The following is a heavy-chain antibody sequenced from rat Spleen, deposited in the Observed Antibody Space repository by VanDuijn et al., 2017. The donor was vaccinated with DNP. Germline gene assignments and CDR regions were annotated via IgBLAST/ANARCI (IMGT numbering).Heavy chain of an antibody. V-gene: IGHV5-20*01. CDR2: ISFDGVST. D-gene: IGHD1-9*01. CDR3: TTHEAPYYGYNHWYFDF. CDR1: GFTFSDYY. J-gene: IGHJ1*01. Sequence: EVQLVESGGGLVQPGRSLRLSCAASGFTFSDYYMAWVRQAPTKGLELVAYISFDGVSTYYGDSVKGRFTISRDNAKSTLYLQMNSLRSEDTATYYCTTHEAPYYGYNHWYFDFWGPGTMVTVSS.